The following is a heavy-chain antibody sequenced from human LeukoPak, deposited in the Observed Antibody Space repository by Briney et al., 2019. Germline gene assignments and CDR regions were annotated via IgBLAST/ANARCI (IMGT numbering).Heavy chain of an antibody. J-gene: IGHJ4*02. CDR2: ISGSGGST. CDR1: GFTFSSYA. CDR3: AKPLWFGELAVCFDC. Sequence: GGSLRLSCAASGFTFSSYAMSWVRQAPGKGLEWVSAISGSGGSTYYADSVKGRFTISRDNSKNTLYLQMNSLKAEDTAVYYCAKPLWFGELAVCFDCWGQGTLVTVSS. D-gene: IGHD3-10*01. V-gene: IGHV3-23*01.